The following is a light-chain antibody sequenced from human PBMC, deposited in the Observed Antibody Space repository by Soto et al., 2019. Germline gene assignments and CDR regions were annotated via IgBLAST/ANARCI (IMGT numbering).Light chain of an antibody. CDR1: QSISSY. CDR3: QQSYSTPPT. CDR2: DAS. V-gene: IGKV1-39*01. J-gene: IGKJ5*01. Sequence: DIQMTQSPSSLSASVGDRVTITCRASQSISSYLNWYQQKPGKAPKLLIYDASSLESGVPSRFSGSGSGTEFTLTISSLQPEDFATYYCQQSYSTPPTFGQGTRLEIK.